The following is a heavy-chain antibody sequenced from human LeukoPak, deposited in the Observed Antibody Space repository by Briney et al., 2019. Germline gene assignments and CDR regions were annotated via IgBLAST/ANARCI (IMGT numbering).Heavy chain of an antibody. CDR1: GFTLSGSA. CDR3: TRTDDYYGSGSTHDY. V-gene: IGHV3-73*01. J-gene: IGHJ4*02. D-gene: IGHD3-10*01. Sequence: GGSLRLSCAASGFTLSGSAMHWVRQASGKGLECVGGIRSKPNSYATGYAASVKGRFTISRDDSKNTAYLQMNSLKTEDTAVYYCTRTDDYYGSGSTHDYWGQGTLVTVSS. CDR2: IRSKPNSYAT.